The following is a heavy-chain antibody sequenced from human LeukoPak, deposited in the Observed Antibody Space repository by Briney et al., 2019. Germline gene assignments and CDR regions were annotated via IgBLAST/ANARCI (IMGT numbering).Heavy chain of an antibody. CDR3: ASNSGWYGVS. CDR1: GFTLSSYE. J-gene: IGHJ4*02. CDR2: VDYSGGDT. V-gene: IGHV3-23*01. Sequence: GGSLRLACIASGFTLSSYEMSWIRQAPGKGLEWVSSVDYSGGDTHYADSVMGRFTISRDNSKNTLYLQLNSLSADDTAVYYCASNSGWYGVSWGQGTLVTVSS. D-gene: IGHD6-19*01.